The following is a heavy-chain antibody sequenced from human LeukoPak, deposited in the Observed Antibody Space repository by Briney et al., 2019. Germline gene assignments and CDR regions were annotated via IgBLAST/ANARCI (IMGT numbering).Heavy chain of an antibody. D-gene: IGHD1-14*01. J-gene: IGHJ4*02. CDR1: RGSISSSSNY. CDR2: IYTSGST. CDR3: ARDLYGTYYFDY. V-gene: IGHV4-39*07. Sequence: PSETLSLTCTVSRGSISSSSNYWGWIRQPPGKGLEWIGRIYTSGSTNYNPSLKSRVPMSVDTSKNQLSLKLSSVTAADTAVYYCARDLYGTYYFDYWGQGTLVTVSS.